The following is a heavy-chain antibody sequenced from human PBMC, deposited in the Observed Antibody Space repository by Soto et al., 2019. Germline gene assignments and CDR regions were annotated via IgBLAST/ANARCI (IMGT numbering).Heavy chain of an antibody. CDR1: GGSISSGDYY. Sequence: QVQLQESGPGLVKPSQTLSLTCTVSGGSISSGDYYWSWIRQPPGKGLEWIGYIYYSGSTYYNPSLKSRVTISVDTSNNQFSLKLSSVTAADTAVYYCAGYCSGGSCYTPWGCWGQGTLVTVSS. CDR2: IYYSGST. J-gene: IGHJ4*02. CDR3: AGYCSGGSCYTPWGC. D-gene: IGHD2-15*01. V-gene: IGHV4-30-4*01.